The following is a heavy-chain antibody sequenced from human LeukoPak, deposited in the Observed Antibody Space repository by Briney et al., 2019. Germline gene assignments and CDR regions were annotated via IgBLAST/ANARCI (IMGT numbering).Heavy chain of an antibody. CDR3: ASIYYYGSGHFDY. V-gene: IGHV4-59*01. CDR1: GGSISSYY. D-gene: IGHD3-10*01. CDR2: IYYSGST. J-gene: IGHJ4*02. Sequence: PSETLSLTCTVSGGSISSYYWSWIRQPPGKGLEWIGYIYYSGSTNYNPSLKSRVTISVDTSKNQFSLKLSSVTAADTAVYYCASIYYYGSGHFDYWGQGTLVTVSS.